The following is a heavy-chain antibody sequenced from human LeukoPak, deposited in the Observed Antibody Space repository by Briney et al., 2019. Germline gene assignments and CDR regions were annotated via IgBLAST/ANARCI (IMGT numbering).Heavy chain of an antibody. J-gene: IGHJ5*02. Sequence: GGSLRLACAASGFTFSDYYMSWIRQAPGKGLEWVSYISSSGSTIYYADSVKGRFTISRDNAKNSLYLQMNGLRAEDTAVYYCARDRCSSTSCYEVTWFDPWGLGTLVTVSS. D-gene: IGHD2-2*01. CDR1: GFTFSDYY. CDR2: ISSSGSTI. CDR3: ARDRCSSTSCYEVTWFDP. V-gene: IGHV3-11*04.